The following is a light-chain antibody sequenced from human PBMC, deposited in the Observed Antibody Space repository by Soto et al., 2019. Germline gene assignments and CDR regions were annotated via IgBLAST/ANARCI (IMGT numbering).Light chain of an antibody. Sequence: DIQMTQSPSSRSASVVDRVTITCRASQSISYYLNWYQQKQGRAPRLLIYSTSTLQSGVPSKFSDSASGTDFTLTISSLQPEDFATYYCQQSYSTPWTFGQGTKVDIK. J-gene: IGKJ1*01. CDR1: QSISYY. V-gene: IGKV1-39*01. CDR2: STS. CDR3: QQSYSTPWT.